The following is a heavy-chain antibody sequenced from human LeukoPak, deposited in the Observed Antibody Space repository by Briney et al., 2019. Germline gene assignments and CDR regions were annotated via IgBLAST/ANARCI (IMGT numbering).Heavy chain of an antibody. D-gene: IGHD5-12*01. CDR2: INWNGGNT. CDR1: GFTFDDYG. Sequence: GGSLRLSCAASGFTFDDYGMSWVRQAPGKGLEWVSGINWNGGNTGYADSVKGRLTISRDNAKNSLYLQMNSLRAEDTALYYCARAYSGYENYYYYYYMDVWGKGTTVTVSS. CDR3: ARAYSGYENYYYYYYMDV. J-gene: IGHJ6*03. V-gene: IGHV3-20*04.